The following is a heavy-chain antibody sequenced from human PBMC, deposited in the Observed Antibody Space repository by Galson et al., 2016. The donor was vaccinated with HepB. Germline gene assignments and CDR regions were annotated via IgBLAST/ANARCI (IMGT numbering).Heavy chain of an antibody. CDR3: AKVDYFAGAHWFDP. CDR1: GFTFSNAW. D-gene: IGHD3-9*01. Sequence: SLRLSCAASGFTFSNAWMTWVRQAPGQGLEWVSAINGSAARTYYADSVRGRFTISRDNSRNTLYLQMNSLRAEDTAVYYCAKVDYFAGAHWFDPWGQGTLVTVSS. V-gene: IGHV3-23*01. CDR2: INGSAART. J-gene: IGHJ5*02.